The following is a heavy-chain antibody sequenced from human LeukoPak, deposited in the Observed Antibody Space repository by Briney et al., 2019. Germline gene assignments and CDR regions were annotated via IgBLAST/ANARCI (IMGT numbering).Heavy chain of an antibody. CDR1: GFTFSSYG. J-gene: IGHJ6*04. Sequence: GGSLRLSCAASGFTFSSYGMHWVRQAPGKGLEWVAVISYDGSNKYYADSVKGRFTISRDNSKNTLYLQMNSLRAEDTAVYYCAKDGEDIVVVPAAKGDYYYGTDVWGKGTTVTVSS. CDR3: AKDGEDIVVVPAAKGDYYYGTDV. CDR2: ISYDGSNK. V-gene: IGHV3-30*18. D-gene: IGHD2-2*01.